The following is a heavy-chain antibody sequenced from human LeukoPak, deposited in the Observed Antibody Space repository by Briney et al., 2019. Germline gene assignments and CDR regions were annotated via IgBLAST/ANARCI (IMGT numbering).Heavy chain of an antibody. D-gene: IGHD3-10*01. CDR1: GFTFSSYA. Sequence: GGSLRLSCAASGFTFSSYAMGWVRQAPGKGLEWVSFIYSDNTHYSDSVKGRFTISRDNSKNTLYLQMNSLRAEDTAVYYCARDRRGSGFDYWGQGTLVTVSS. CDR2: IYSDNT. CDR3: ARDRRGSGFDY. J-gene: IGHJ4*02. V-gene: IGHV3-53*01.